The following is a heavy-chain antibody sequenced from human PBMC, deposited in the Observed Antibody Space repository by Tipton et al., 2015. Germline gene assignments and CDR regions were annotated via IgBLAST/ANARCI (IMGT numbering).Heavy chain of an antibody. Sequence: TLSLTCAVSGGSISSTNWWSWVRQPPGKGLEWIGEISQSGRTNYNPSLKSRVTISVDTSKNQFSLHLSSVTAADTAVYYCAREVWYNDSTGYDYWGQGTLVTVSS. CDR3: AREVWYNDSTGYDY. CDR2: ISQSGRT. CDR1: GGSISSTNW. J-gene: IGHJ4*02. V-gene: IGHV4-4*02. D-gene: IGHD3-22*01.